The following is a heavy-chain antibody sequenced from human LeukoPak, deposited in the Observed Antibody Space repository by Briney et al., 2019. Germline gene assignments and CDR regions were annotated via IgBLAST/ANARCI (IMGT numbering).Heavy chain of an antibody. V-gene: IGHV3-23*01. CDR1: GFTFSSYA. J-gene: IGHJ4*02. D-gene: IGHD6-19*01. CDR3: AKVPGYSSGWYPGY. Sequence: GGSLRLSCAASGFTFSSYAMSWVRQAPGKGLEWVSAISGSGGSTYYADSVKGRFTISRDNSKNTLYLQMNSLRAEDTAVYYCAKVPGYSSGWYPGYWGQGTLVTVSS. CDR2: ISGSGGST.